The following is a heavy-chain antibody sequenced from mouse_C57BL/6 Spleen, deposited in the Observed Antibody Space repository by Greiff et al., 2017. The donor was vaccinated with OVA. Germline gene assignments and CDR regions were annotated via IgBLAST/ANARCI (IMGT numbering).Heavy chain of an antibody. Sequence: QVQLQQPGAELVRPGTSVKLSCKASGYTFTSYWMHWVKQRPGQGLEWIGVIDPSDSYTNYNQKFKGKATLTVDTSSSTAYMQLSSRTSEDSAVYYCARLDGYDGAAWFAYWGQGTLVTVSA. CDR1: GYTFTSYW. D-gene: IGHD2-2*01. J-gene: IGHJ3*01. CDR2: IDPSDSYT. V-gene: IGHV1-59*01. CDR3: ARLDGYDGAAWFAY.